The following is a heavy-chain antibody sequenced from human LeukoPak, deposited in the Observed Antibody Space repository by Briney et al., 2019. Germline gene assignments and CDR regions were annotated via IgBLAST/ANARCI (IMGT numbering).Heavy chain of an antibody. CDR3: ARRRYSGSSQHFDY. Sequence: PGGSLRLSCAASGFTFSSYAMSWVRQAPGKGLEWVSAISGSGGGTYYADSVKGRFTISRDNSKNTLYLQMNSLRAEDTAVYYCARRRYSGSSQHFDYWGLGTLVTVSS. V-gene: IGHV3-23*01. J-gene: IGHJ4*02. CDR1: GFTFSSYA. CDR2: ISGSGGGT. D-gene: IGHD1-26*01.